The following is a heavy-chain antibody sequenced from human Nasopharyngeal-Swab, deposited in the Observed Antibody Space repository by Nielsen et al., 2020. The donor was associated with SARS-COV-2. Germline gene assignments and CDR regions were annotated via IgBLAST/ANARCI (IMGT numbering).Heavy chain of an antibody. V-gene: IGHV3-23*01. CDR2: ISGSGDNT. CDR3: AKDPSAAMDV. D-gene: IGHD6-13*01. J-gene: IGHJ6*03. Sequence: LTCEASGFTFASYGMTWVRQAPGKGLEWVSTISGSGDNTHYADSVRGRFTISRDNSQRTVFLQMTSLRAEDTALYYCAKDPSAAMDVWGKGTTVIVSS. CDR1: GFTFASYG.